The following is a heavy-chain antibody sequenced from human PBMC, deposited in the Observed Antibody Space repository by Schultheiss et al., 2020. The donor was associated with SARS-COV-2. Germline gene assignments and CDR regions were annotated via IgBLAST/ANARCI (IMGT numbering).Heavy chain of an antibody. CDR1: GGSFSGYY. J-gene: IGHJ6*02. CDR2: IYYSGST. D-gene: IGHD3-10*01. Sequence: SETLSLTCAVYGGSFSGYYWSWIRQPPGKGLEWIGYIYYSGSTYYNPSLKSRVTISVDTTKNQFSLKLTSVTAADTAVYYCATYKRDYYGSGTYYAMDVWGQGTTVTVSS. V-gene: IGHV4-34*01. CDR3: ATYKRDYYGSGTYYAMDV.